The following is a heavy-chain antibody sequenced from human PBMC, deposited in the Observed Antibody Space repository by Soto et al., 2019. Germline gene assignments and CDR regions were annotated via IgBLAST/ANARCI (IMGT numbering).Heavy chain of an antibody. D-gene: IGHD2-15*01. Sequence: QVQLQESGPGLVKPSQTLSLTCTVSGGSISSGGYYWSWIRQHPGKGLEWIGYIYYSGSTYYNPSLKSRVIISVDTSKNQFSLKLSSVTAADTAVYYGARSRGGGGGNDAFDIWGQGTMVTVSS. CDR1: GGSISSGGYY. CDR3: ARSRGGGGGNDAFDI. V-gene: IGHV4-31*03. J-gene: IGHJ3*02. CDR2: IYYSGST.